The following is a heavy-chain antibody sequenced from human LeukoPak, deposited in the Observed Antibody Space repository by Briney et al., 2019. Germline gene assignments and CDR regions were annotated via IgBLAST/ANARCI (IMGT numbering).Heavy chain of an antibody. Sequence: SVTVSCKASGGTLSSFTISWVRQAPGQGLEWMGGIIPIFGTANYAQKFQGRVTITADESTRTAYMGLSSLRSEDTAVYYCASRGYGSGSYYGSDYWGQGTLVTVSS. CDR2: IIPIFGTA. CDR1: GGTLSSFT. V-gene: IGHV1-69*13. D-gene: IGHD3-10*01. J-gene: IGHJ4*02. CDR3: ASRGYGSGSYYGSDY.